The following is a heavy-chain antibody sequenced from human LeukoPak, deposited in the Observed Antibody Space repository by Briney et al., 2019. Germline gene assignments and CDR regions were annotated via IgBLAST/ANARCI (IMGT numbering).Heavy chain of an antibody. CDR1: GGTFSSYA. CDR3: ARDLGNYDILTGSYVVSY. Sequence: SVKVSCKACGGTFSSYAIRWVRQAPGQGLEWMGGIIPIFGTANYAQKFQGRVTIITDESTSTAYMELSSLRSEDTAVYYCARDLGNYDILTGSYVVSYWGQGTLVTVSS. CDR2: IIPIFGTA. D-gene: IGHD3-9*01. J-gene: IGHJ4*02. V-gene: IGHV1-69*05.